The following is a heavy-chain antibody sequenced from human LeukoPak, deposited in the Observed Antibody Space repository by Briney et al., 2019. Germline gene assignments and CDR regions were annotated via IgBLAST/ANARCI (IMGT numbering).Heavy chain of an antibody. CDR3: ARHAITATGKVFDD. CDR2: VFHSGTT. Sequence: PSETLSLTCTVSGGSISIDRSTHFWGWIRQPPGKGLEWIGSVFHSGTTYCSPSLKSRVTMSVDTSKNQFSLKLSSVTAADTAVYYCARHAITATGKVFDDWGQGTLVTVSS. CDR1: GGSISIDRSTHF. D-gene: IGHD6-13*01. J-gene: IGHJ4*02. V-gene: IGHV4-39*01.